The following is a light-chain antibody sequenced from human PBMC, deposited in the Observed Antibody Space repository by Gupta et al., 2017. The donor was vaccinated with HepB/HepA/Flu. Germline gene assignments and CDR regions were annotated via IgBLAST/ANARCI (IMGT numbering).Light chain of an antibody. V-gene: IGKV3-15*01. J-gene: IGKJ4*01. Sequence: IVLTQSPATLSVSPGERATLSCRASQSVSSNLAWYQHKPGQAPRLLIFGASTRATGIPARFSGSGSGTESTLTISSLQSEDFGVYYCQQYNNWPLLTFGGGTKVEIK. CDR1: QSVSSN. CDR3: QQYNNWPLLT. CDR2: GAS.